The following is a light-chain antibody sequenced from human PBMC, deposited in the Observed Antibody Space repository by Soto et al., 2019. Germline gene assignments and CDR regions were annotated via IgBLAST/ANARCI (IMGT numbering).Light chain of an antibody. J-gene: IGLJ1*01. CDR3: SSYTSSSTDV. CDR1: SSDVGFSNY. CDR2: DVS. V-gene: IGLV2-14*01. Sequence: QSALTQPASVSGSPGQSITISCTGTSSDVGFSNYVFWYQQHPGKAPKLIISDVSNRPSGVSNRFSGSKSGNTASLTISGIQAEDEADYYCSSYTSSSTDVFGTGTKLTVL.